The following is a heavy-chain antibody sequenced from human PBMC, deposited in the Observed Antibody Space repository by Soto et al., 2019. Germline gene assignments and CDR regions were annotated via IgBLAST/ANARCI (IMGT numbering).Heavy chain of an antibody. D-gene: IGHD6-13*01. Sequence: ASVKVSCKASGYTFTSYGISWVRQAPGQGLEWMGWISAYNGNTNYAQKLQGRVTMTTDTSTSTAYMELRSLRSDDTAVYYCATGIAAAGLYCYYGMDVWGQGTTVTVSS. CDR2: ISAYNGNT. J-gene: IGHJ6*02. CDR3: ATGIAAAGLYCYYGMDV. CDR1: GYTFTSYG. V-gene: IGHV1-18*01.